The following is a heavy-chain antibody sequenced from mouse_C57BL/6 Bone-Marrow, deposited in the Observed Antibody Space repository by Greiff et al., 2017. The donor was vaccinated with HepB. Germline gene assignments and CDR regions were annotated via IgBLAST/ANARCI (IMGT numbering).Heavy chain of an antibody. CDR2: ISSGSSTI. D-gene: IGHD2-4*01. CDR1: GFTFSDYG. J-gene: IGHJ4*01. CDR3: ARPDITKAMDY. V-gene: IGHV5-17*01. Sequence: EVQLVESGGGLVKPGGSLKLSCAASGFTFSDYGMHWVRQAPEKGLEWVAYISSGSSTIYYADTVKGRFTISRDNAKNTLFLQMTSLRSEDTAMYYCARPDITKAMDYWGQGTSVTVSS.